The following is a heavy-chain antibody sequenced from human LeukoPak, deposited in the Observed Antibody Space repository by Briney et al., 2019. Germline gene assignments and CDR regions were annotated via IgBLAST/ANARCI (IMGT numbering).Heavy chain of an antibody. CDR1: GYTFTGYY. V-gene: IGHV1-2*05. CDR2: INPNSGGT. D-gene: IGHD1-26*01. CDR3: ARRGVLGGSYPFDY. Sequence: ASVKVSCKASGYTFTGYYMHWVRQAPGQGLEWMGRINPNSGGTNYAQKFQGRVTMTRDTSISTAYMELSRLRSDDTDVYYCARRGVLGGSYPFDYWGQGTLVTVSS. J-gene: IGHJ4*02.